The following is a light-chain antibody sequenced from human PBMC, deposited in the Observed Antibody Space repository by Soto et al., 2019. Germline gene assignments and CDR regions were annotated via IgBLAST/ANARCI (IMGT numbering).Light chain of an antibody. CDR1: QSVSSSY. CDR2: GAS. CDR3: QQYGSSPRT. J-gene: IGKJ1*01. Sequence: EIVLTQSPGTLSLSPGERATLSCRASQSVSSSYLAWYQQKPGQAPRLLIYGASSRATGIPDRFSGSGSGTDFTLTISRLEPEDCAVDYCQQYGSSPRTFGQGTEVEIK. V-gene: IGKV3-20*01.